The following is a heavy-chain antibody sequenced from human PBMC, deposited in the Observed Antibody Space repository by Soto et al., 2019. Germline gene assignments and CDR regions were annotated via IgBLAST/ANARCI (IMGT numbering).Heavy chain of an antibody. CDR1: GYTFTTYD. CDR2: LNPNSGHT. J-gene: IGHJ4*02. CDR3: ARDDYGDFDH. Sequence: QVQLVQSGAEVKKPGASVKVSCKASGYTFTTYDIHWVRQATGQGLEWMGWLNPNSGHTGYAQRFQGRVSMTRNTDISTVYIELSSLKSEDRAVYFCARDDYGDFDHWGQGTLVTVSP. V-gene: IGHV1-8*01. D-gene: IGHD3-10*01.